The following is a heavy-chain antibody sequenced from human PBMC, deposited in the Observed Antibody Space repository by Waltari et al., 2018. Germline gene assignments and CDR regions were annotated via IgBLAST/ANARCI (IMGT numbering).Heavy chain of an antibody. CDR1: GFTFSSYS. V-gene: IGHV3-21*01. CDR3: ARVVAGTWYFDL. CDR2: ISRSSSYI. J-gene: IGHJ2*01. D-gene: IGHD6-19*01. Sequence: EVQLVESGGGLVKPGGSLRLSCAASGFTFSSYSMNWVRQAPGKGLEWVSSISRSSSYIYYADSVKGRFTISRDNAKNSLYLQMNSLRAEDTAVYYCARVVAGTWYFDLWGRGTLVTVSS.